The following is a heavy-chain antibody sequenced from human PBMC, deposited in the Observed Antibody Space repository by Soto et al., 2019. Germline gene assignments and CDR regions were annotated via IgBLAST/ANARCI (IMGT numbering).Heavy chain of an antibody. V-gene: IGHV3-74*01. CDR2: INSDGSST. Sequence: ELQLVASGGGLVPPGGSPRLSCAASGFTVSSYLMHWVRQAPGKGLVWVSRINSDGSSTSFADSVKGRFTISRDNAKNTLYLQMNSLRAEDTAVYYCARVNYGDYGGVYDYWGQGTLVTVSS. CDR3: ARVNYGDYGGVYDY. CDR1: GFTVSSYL. D-gene: IGHD4-17*01. J-gene: IGHJ4*02.